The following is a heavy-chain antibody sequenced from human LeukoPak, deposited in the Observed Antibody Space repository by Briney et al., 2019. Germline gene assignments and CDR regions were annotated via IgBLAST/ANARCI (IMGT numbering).Heavy chain of an antibody. CDR1: GGSFSGYY. CDR3: ARRVSTMIVVVIGVFDY. D-gene: IGHD3-22*01. J-gene: IGHJ4*02. CDR2: INHSGST. V-gene: IGHV4-34*01. Sequence: SETLSLTCAVYGGSFSGYYWSWIRQPPGKGLEWIGEINHSGSTNYNPSLKSRVTMSVDTSKNQFSLKLSSVTAADTAVYYCARRVSTMIVVVIGVFDYWGQGTLVTVSS.